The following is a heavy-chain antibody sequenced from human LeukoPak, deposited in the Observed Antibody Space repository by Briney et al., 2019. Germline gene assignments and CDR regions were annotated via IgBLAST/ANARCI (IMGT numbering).Heavy chain of an antibody. Sequence: SGGSLRLSCAASGFTFSDAWMSWVRQAQGKGLEWVGRIKSKTDGGTTDYAAPVKGRFTISRDDSKNTLYLQMNSLKTEDTAVYYCTTRGGSFPIFDYWGQETLVTVSS. CDR3: TTRGGSFPIFDY. V-gene: IGHV3-15*01. CDR2: IKSKTDGGTT. D-gene: IGHD1-26*01. CDR1: GFTFSDAW. J-gene: IGHJ4*02.